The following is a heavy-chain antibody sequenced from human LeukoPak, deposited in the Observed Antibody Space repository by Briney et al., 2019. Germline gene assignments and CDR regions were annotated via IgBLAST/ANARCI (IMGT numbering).Heavy chain of an antibody. CDR2: INRDGATP. V-gene: IGHV3-74*01. Sequence: GGSLRLSCASSGFSFSNSLMHWVRQTPGKGLVWLARINRDGATPRFADFVKGRFTLSRDHGENTLFPQMDTLGVEDTAVYYCARGWGVGGHVTPPYYYYYMDVWGKGTPVTVSS. J-gene: IGHJ6*03. CDR3: ARGWGVGGHVTPPYYYYYMDV. D-gene: IGHD2-21*02. CDR1: GFSFSNSL.